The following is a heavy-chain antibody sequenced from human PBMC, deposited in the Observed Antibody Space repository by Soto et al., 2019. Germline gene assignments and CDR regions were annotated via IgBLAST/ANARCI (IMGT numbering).Heavy chain of an antibody. CDR3: ARGSPIPSGLKPYYYYDMDV. D-gene: IGHD2-21*01. CDR2: INHSGST. V-gene: IGHV4-34*01. J-gene: IGHJ6*03. CDR1: GGSFSGYY. Sequence: SETLSLTCAVYGGSFSGYYWSRIRQPPGKGLEWIGEINHSGSTNYNPSLKSRITISVDTSKNQFSLKLSSVTAADTAVYYCARGSPIPSGLKPYYYYDMDVWGKGTTVTVSS.